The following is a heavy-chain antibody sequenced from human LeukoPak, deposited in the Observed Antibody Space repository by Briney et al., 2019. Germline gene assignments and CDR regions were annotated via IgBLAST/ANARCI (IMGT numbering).Heavy chain of an antibody. V-gene: IGHV3-30*03. CDR3: ASVCSGGSCWYDY. D-gene: IGHD2-15*01. Sequence: GGSLRLSCAASGFTFTNYGMHWVRQAPGKGLEWVVVISHDGSNNNYADSVKGRFTISRDNSKNTLYLQMNSLRPEDTAVYYCASVCSGGSCWYDYWGQGTLVTVSS. J-gene: IGHJ4*02. CDR1: GFTFTNYG. CDR2: ISHDGSNN.